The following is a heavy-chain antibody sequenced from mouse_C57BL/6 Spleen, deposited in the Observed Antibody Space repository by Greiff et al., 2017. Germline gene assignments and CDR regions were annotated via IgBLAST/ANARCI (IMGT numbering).Heavy chain of an antibody. D-gene: IGHD2-5*01. J-gene: IGHJ3*01. Sequence: EVQLQQSGPELVKPGASVKISCKASGYSFTDYNLNWVKQSNGKSLEWIGLINPNYGTTSYNQKFKGKATLTVDQSSSTAYMQLNSLTSEDSAVYYCARGHSNCEGVWFAYWGQGTLVTVSA. CDR2: INPNYGTT. CDR1: GYSFTDYN. CDR3: ARGHSNCEGVWFAY. V-gene: IGHV1-39*01.